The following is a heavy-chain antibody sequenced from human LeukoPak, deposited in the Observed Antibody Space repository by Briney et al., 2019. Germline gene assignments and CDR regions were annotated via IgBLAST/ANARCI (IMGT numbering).Heavy chain of an antibody. Sequence: SETLSLTCTVSGESINSFYWSWIRQPAGKGPEWIGRIYYSGSTYYNPSLKSRVTISVDTSKNQFSLKLSSVTAADTAVYYYARDPDWGQGTMVTVSS. CDR2: IYYSGST. CDR3: ARDPD. V-gene: IGHV4-4*07. CDR1: GESINSFY. J-gene: IGHJ3*01.